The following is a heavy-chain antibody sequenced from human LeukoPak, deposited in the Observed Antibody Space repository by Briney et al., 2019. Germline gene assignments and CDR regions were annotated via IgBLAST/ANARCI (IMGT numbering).Heavy chain of an antibody. CDR2: ITPHNGEA. Sequence: WASVKVSCKASGYTLSNYGIRWVRQAPGQGLEWMGSITPHNGEANYAQSLQGRAFMTTDISTNIAFMEIRSLRYDDTALYYCARGTNYYDSTGYLDAFDIRGQGTMVTVSS. CDR1: GYTLSNYG. CDR3: ARGTNYYDSTGYLDAFDI. D-gene: IGHD3-22*01. J-gene: IGHJ3*02. V-gene: IGHV1-18*01.